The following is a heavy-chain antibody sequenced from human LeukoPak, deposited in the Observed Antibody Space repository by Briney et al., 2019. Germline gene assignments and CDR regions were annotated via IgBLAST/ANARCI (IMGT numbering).Heavy chain of an antibody. D-gene: IGHD4-17*01. J-gene: IGHJ4*02. V-gene: IGHV3-7*03. CDR2: IKQGGSEK. CDR1: GGSFSGYY. Sequence: ETLSLTCAVYGGSFSGYYWSWVRQAPGKGLEWVANIKQGGSEKYYVDSVKGRFTISRDNAKNSLYLQMNSLRAEDTAVYYCARMGDDYGYYFDYWGQGTLITVSS. CDR3: ARMGDDYGYYFDY.